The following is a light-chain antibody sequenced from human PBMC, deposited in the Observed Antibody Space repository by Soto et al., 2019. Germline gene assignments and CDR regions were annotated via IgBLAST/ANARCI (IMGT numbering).Light chain of an antibody. CDR1: QSISSW. Sequence: DIQMTQSPSTLSASVGDRVTITCRASQSISSWLAWYQQKPGKAPKLLIYDASSLESGVPSRFSGSGSGTEFTLTISSLQPDDFATYYGQQYNSYSPKWTFGQGTKV. J-gene: IGKJ1*01. CDR3: QQYNSYSPKWT. V-gene: IGKV1-5*01. CDR2: DAS.